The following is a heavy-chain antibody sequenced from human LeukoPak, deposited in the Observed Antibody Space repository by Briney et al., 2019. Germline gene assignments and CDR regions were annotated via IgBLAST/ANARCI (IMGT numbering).Heavy chain of an antibody. V-gene: IGHV3-74*01. D-gene: IGHD3-10*01. J-gene: IGHJ3*02. Sequence: GGSLRLSCAASGFTFSSYWMHWVRQAPGKGLVWVSRINTAGSSTDYADSVKGRFTISRDNAKSTLYLQMNSLRAEDTAVYYCTREGTNDAFDIWGQGTVVIVSS. CDR3: TREGTNDAFDI. CDR1: GFTFSSYW. CDR2: INTAGSST.